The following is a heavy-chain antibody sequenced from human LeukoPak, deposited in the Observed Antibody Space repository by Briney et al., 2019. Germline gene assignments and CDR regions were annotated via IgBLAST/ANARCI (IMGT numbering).Heavy chain of an antibody. Sequence: ASVKVSCKASGYTITDYYIHWVRQAPGQGLEWMGWVNPNSGGTNYAQKFQGRVTMTRDTSISTAYMELSRLRSDDTAVYYCARFGGYCSGGSCYIPLLHYYYYMDVWGKGTTVTVSS. J-gene: IGHJ6*03. V-gene: IGHV1-2*02. D-gene: IGHD2-15*01. CDR2: VNPNSGGT. CDR1: GYTITDYY. CDR3: ARFGGYCSGGSCYIPLLHYYYYMDV.